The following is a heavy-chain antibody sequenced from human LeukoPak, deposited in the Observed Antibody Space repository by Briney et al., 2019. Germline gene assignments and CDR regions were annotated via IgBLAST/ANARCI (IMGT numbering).Heavy chain of an antibody. J-gene: IGHJ6*02. D-gene: IGHD6-19*01. CDR2: ISWNSGSI. Sequence: PGGSLRLSCAASGFTFDDYAMHWVRQAPGKGLEWVSGISWNSGSIGYADSVKGRFTISRDNAKNSLYLQMNSLRAEDTALYYCAKDMGESIAVAGTTNYYYYGMDVWGQGTTVTVSS. CDR3: AKDMGESIAVAGTTNYYYYGMDV. V-gene: IGHV3-9*01. CDR1: GFTFDDYA.